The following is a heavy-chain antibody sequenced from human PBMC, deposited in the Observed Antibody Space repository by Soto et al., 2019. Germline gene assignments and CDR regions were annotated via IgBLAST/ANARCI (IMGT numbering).Heavy chain of an antibody. CDR3: ARVAKDANTKRESWYAFDI. D-gene: IGHD6-13*01. CDR1: GGYISSGYF. V-gene: IGHV4-31*03. J-gene: IGHJ4*02. Sequence: VQLQESGPGLVKPSQTLSLTCTVSGGYISSGYFWSWIRQRPGKGLEWIGNIYYSGGTYSNPSLESRVVMSVDTSKNEFTLMVNSVTAADTAMYYCARVAKDANTKRESWYAFDIWGQGILVTVSS. CDR2: IYYSGGT.